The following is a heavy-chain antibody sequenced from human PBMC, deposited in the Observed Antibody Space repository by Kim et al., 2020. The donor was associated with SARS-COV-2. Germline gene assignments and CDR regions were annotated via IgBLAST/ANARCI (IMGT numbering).Heavy chain of an antibody. Sequence: GRFTISRDNAKNSLYLQMNSLRAEDTAVYYCARDRGYDILTGYYNAFDIWGQGTMVTVSS. J-gene: IGHJ3*02. CDR3: ARDRGYDILTGYYNAFDI. V-gene: IGHV3-11*06. D-gene: IGHD3-9*01.